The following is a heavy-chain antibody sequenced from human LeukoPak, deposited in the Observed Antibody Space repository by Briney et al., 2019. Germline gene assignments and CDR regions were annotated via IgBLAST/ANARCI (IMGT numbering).Heavy chain of an antibody. CDR2: ISAYNGNT. CDR1: GYTFTSYG. V-gene: IGHV1-18*01. Sequence: ASVEVSCKASGYTFTSYGISWVRQAPGQGLEWMGWISAYNGNTNYAQKLQGRVTMTTDTSTSTAYMELRSLRSDDTAVYYCARDPRLDYYDSRMNWFDPWGQGTLVTVSS. CDR3: ARDPRLDYYDSRMNWFDP. D-gene: IGHD3-22*01. J-gene: IGHJ5*02.